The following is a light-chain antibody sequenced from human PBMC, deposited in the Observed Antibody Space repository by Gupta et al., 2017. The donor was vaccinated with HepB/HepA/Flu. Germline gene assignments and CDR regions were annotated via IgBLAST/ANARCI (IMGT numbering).Light chain of an antibody. V-gene: IGKV1-5*03. CDR3: QEVSGSSWT. J-gene: IGKJ1*01. CDR2: RAS. CDR1: QSISDW. Sequence: DIQMTQSPSTLSASVGDRVTITCRASQSISDWLAWYQQKPGKAPNLLIYRASTLESGVPSRFSGSGSGTEFTLTISSQQPDDFATYYCQEVSGSSWTFGQGTKVEIK.